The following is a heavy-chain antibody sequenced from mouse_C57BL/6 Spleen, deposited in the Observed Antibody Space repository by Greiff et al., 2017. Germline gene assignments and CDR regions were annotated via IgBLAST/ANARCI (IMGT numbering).Heavy chain of an antibody. V-gene: IGHV5-17*01. J-gene: IGHJ1*03. CDR1: GFTFSDYG. Sequence: EVNVVESGGGLVKPGGSLKLSCAASGFTFSDYGMHWVRQAPEKGLEWVAYISSGSSTIYYADTVKGRFTISRDNAKNTLFLQMTSLRSEDTAMYYCAKITTRGYFDVWGTGTTVTVSS. D-gene: IGHD1-1*01. CDR3: AKITTRGYFDV. CDR2: ISSGSSTI.